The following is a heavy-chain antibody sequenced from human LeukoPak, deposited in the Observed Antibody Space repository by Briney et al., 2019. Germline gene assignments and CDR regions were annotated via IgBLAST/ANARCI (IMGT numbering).Heavy chain of an antibody. CDR3: ARDQVLPYSSGWYPRSHDY. V-gene: IGHV3-21*01. CDR2: ISSSSSYI. CDR1: GFTFSSYS. J-gene: IGHJ4*02. Sequence: KSGGSLRLSCAASGFTFSSYSMNWVRQAPGKGLEWVSSISSSSSYIYYADSVKGRFTISRDNAKNSLYLQMNSLRAEDTAVYYCARDQVLPYSSGWYPRSHDYWGQGTLVTVSS. D-gene: IGHD6-19*01.